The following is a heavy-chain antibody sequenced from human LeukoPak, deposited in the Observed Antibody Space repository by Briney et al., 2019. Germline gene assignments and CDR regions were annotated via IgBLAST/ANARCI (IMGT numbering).Heavy chain of an antibody. Sequence: VSVKVSCKASGYTFTGYYMHWVRQAPGQGLEWMGWINPNSGGTNYAQKFQGRVTMTRDTSISTAYMELSRLRSDDTAVYYCARGGSFSGTDAFDIWGQGTMVTVSS. D-gene: IGHD1-26*01. CDR3: ARGGSFSGTDAFDI. V-gene: IGHV1-2*02. CDR2: INPNSGGT. J-gene: IGHJ3*02. CDR1: GYTFTGYY.